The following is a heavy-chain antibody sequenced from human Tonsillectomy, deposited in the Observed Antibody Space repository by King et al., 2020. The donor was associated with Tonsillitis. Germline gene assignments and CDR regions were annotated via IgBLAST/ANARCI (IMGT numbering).Heavy chain of an antibody. J-gene: IGHJ4*02. CDR2: IYPSDSET. CDR3: ATRWGYYDREF. CDR1: GYNFTNYW. V-gene: IGHV5-51*03. D-gene: IGHD3-22*01. Sequence: QLVQSGAEVKKPGESLKISCKGSGYNFTNYWIGWVRQMPGKGLEWMDIIYPSDSETRYSPSFQGQVTISADKSISTAYLQWRSLKASDTAMYYCATRWGYYDREFWGQGTLVTVSS.